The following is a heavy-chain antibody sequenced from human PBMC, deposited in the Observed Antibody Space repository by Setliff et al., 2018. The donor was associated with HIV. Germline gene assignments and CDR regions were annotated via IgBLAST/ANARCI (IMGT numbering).Heavy chain of an antibody. D-gene: IGHD6-19*01. V-gene: IGHV4-61*09. CDR2: IYTSGST. CDR3: ASRPYSSGWYWFDP. CDR1: GGSISSGSYY. J-gene: IGHJ5*02. Sequence: ASETLSLTCTVSGGSISSGSYYWSWIRQPAGKGLEWIGHIYTSGSTDYNPSLKSRVTISVDTSKNQFSLKLSSVTAADTAVYYCASRPYSSGWYWFDPWGQGTLVTVSS.